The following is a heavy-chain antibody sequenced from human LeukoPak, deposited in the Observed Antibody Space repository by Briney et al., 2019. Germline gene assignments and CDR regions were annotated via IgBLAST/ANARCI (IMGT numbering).Heavy chain of an antibody. D-gene: IGHD3-3*01. CDR2: ISGSGGST. CDR3: AKDGHYDFWSGYYWSRWFDP. J-gene: IGHJ5*02. Sequence: PGGSLRLSCAASGFTFSSYAMSWVRQAPGKGLEWVSAISGSGGSTYYADSVKGRFTISRDNSKNTLYLQMNSLRAEDTAVYYCAKDGHYDFWSGYYWSRWFDPWGQGTLVTVSS. V-gene: IGHV3-23*01. CDR1: GFTFSSYA.